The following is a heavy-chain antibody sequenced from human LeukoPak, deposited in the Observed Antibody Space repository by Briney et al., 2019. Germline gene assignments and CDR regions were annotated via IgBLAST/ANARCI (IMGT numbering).Heavy chain of an antibody. Sequence: GGSLRLSCAASGFTFSSYSMNWVRQAPGKGLEWVSYISSSSSTIYYADSVKGRFTISRDNAKNSLYLQMNSLRAEDTAVYYCAPPGDSSGYYYFDYWGQGTLVTVSS. J-gene: IGHJ4*02. CDR2: ISSSSSTI. V-gene: IGHV3-48*01. D-gene: IGHD3-22*01. CDR3: APPGDSSGYYYFDY. CDR1: GFTFSSYS.